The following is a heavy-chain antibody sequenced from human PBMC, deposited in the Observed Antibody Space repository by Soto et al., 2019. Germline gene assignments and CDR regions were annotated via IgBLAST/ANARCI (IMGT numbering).Heavy chain of an antibody. J-gene: IGHJ5*02. CDR1: GGSISSYY. V-gene: IGHV4-59*01. CDR2: IYYSGST. CDR3: ARDHRLDYGDYVWFDP. D-gene: IGHD4-17*01. Sequence: NPSETLSLTCTVSGGSISSYYWSWIRQPPGKGLEWIGYIYYSGSTNYNPSLKSRVTISVDTSKNQFSLKLSSVTAADTAVYYCARDHRLDYGDYVWFDPWGQGTLVTVSS.